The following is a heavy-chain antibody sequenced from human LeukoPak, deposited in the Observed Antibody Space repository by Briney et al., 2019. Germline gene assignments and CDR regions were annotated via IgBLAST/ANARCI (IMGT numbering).Heavy chain of an antibody. J-gene: IGHJ4*02. V-gene: IGHV3-11*04. Sequence: PGGSLRLSCATSGFTFSDYYMSWIRQAPGKGLEWLSFINSAGDNICYADSVKGRFTISRDNAKKTLYLEMNSLRMEDTAIYYCATSRVFDYWGQGTLVTVSS. CDR3: ATSRVFDY. CDR2: INSAGDNI. CDR1: GFTFSDYY.